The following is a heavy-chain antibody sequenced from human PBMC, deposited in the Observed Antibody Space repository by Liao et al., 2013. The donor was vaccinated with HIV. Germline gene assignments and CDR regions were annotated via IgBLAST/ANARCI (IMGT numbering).Heavy chain of an antibody. D-gene: IGHD2-8*01. J-gene: IGHJ4*02. CDR2: IYHSGST. CDR3: ARESLGYCTNGVCSTYYFDY. CDR1: GGSINSGGYS. V-gene: IGHV4-30-2*01. Sequence: QLQLQESGSGLVKPSQTLSLTCAVSGGSINSGGYSWSWIRQPPGKGLEWIGYIYHSGSTHYNPSLKSRVTISVDRSKNQFSLKVSSVTAADTAFYYCARESLGYCTNGVCSTYYFDYWGRGNPWSPSP.